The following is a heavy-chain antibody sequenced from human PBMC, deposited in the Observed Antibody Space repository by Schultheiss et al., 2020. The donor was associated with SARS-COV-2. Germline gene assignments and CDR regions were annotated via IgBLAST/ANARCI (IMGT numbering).Heavy chain of an antibody. V-gene: IGHV1-2*04. J-gene: IGHJ4*02. CDR1: GYTFTSYG. CDR2: INPNSGGT. CDR3: AREASSATGGEYFDD. Sequence: ASVKVSCKASGYTFTSYGISWVRQAPGQGLEWMGIINPNSGGTNYAQKFQGWVTMTRDTSISTAYMELSRLRSDDTAVYYCAREASSATGGEYFDDWGQGSLVTGS. D-gene: IGHD3-16*01.